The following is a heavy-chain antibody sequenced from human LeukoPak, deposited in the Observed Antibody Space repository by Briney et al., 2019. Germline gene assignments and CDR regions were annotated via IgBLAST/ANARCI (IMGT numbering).Heavy chain of an antibody. J-gene: IGHJ6*02. Sequence: GGPLRLSCSASGFTFSSYAMHWVRQAPGKGLEYVSAISSTGGSTYYADSVKGRFTISRDNSKNTLYLQMSSLRAEDTAVYYCVKVRWNYAHYYGMDVWGQGTTVTVSS. CDR2: ISSTGGST. CDR1: GFTFSSYA. D-gene: IGHD1-7*01. CDR3: VKVRWNYAHYYGMDV. V-gene: IGHV3-64D*09.